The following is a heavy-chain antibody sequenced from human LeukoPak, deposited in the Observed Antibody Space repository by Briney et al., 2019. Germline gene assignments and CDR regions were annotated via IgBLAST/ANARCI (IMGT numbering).Heavy chain of an antibody. CDR1: GDSFTSSHYW. J-gene: IGHJ3*01. Sequence: SETLSLTCTVSGDSFTSSHYWWDGVRLPPGKGLEWIGGIQYTWRTFSNPSLKSRVTISVDTSKTQFSLDLRSATAADTAVYYCAERRHNFDSYVVWGQGTRVTVSS. D-gene: IGHD1-1*01. CDR2: IQYTWRT. V-gene: IGHV4-39*01. CDR3: AERRHNFDSYVV.